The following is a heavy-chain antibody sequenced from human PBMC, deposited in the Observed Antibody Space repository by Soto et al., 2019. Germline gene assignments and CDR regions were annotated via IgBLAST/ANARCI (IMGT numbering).Heavy chain of an antibody. D-gene: IGHD3-10*01. J-gene: IGHJ5*02. V-gene: IGHV1-69*01. CDR2: IIPIFGTP. CDR3: ARSTAWFGLEGENWFDP. Sequence: QVQLVQSGAEVRKPGSSVKVSCKASGGTFNSYAINWVRQAPGQGLEWMGGIIPIFGTPKYAQNFQGGVTITADESTSTVYMELSSLTSEDTDLYYCARSTAWFGLEGENWFDPWGQGTLVSVSS. CDR1: GGTFNSYA.